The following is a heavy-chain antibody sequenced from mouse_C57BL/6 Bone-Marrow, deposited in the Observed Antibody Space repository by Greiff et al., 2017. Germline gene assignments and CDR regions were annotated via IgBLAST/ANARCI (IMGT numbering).Heavy chain of an antibody. CDR1: GYTFTDYY. D-gene: IGHD3-2*02. CDR2: INPYNGGT. Sequence: VQLQQSGPVLVKPGASVKMSCKASGYTFTDYYMNWVKQSHGKSLEWIGVINPYNGGTSYNQKFKGKATLTVDKSSSTAYMELNSLTSEDSAVYYCARGTVDSSGYVYARDYWGQGTSVTVAS. J-gene: IGHJ4*01. CDR3: ARGTVDSSGYVYARDY. V-gene: IGHV1-19*01.